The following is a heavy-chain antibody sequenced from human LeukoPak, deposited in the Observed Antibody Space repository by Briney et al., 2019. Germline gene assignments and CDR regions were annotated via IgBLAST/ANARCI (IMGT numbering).Heavy chain of an antibody. CDR1: GFTFSSYA. CDR2: ISGGGGST. V-gene: IGHV3-23*01. CDR3: AKSYGSGSGTFDI. D-gene: IGHD3-10*01. J-gene: IGHJ3*02. Sequence: GGSLRLSCAASGFTFSSYAMSWVRQAPGKGLEWVSAISGGGGSTYYADSVKGRFTISRDNSKNTLYLQMNSLRAEDTAVYYCAKSYGSGSGTFDIWGQGTMVTVSS.